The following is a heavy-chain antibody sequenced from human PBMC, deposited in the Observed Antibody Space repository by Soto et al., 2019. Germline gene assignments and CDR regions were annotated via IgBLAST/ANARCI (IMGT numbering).Heavy chain of an antibody. CDR2: ISSNGGST. CDR1: GFTLSSYA. D-gene: IGHD1-26*01. V-gene: IGHV3-64D*06. Sequence: GGSLRLSCSASGFTLSSYAMHWVRQAPGKGLEYVSAISSNGGSTYYADSVKGRFTISRDNSKNTLYLQMSSLRAEDTAVYYCARVVGAPNWIDPWGQATRVTVAS. CDR3: ARVVGAPNWIDP. J-gene: IGHJ5*02.